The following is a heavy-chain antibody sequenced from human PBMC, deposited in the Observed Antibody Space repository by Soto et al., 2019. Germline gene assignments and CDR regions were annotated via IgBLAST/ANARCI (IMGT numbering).Heavy chain of an antibody. D-gene: IGHD6-13*01. CDR1: GGSISSYY. CDR2: IYYSGST. Sequence: SETLSLTCTVSGGSISSYYWSWIRQPPGKGLEWIGYIYYSGSTNYNPSLKSRVTISVDTSKNQFSLKLSSVTAADTAVYYCARGKQQLVDWTSGMDVWGQGTTVTVSS. J-gene: IGHJ6*02. CDR3: ARGKQQLVDWTSGMDV. V-gene: IGHV4-59*01.